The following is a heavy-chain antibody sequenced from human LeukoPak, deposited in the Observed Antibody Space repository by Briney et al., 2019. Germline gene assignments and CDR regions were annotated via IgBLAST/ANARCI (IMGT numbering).Heavy chain of an antibody. V-gene: IGHV1-2*02. CDR3: ARDRHSGYGPDY. CDR2: INPNSGGT. J-gene: IGHJ4*02. CDR1: GYTFTSYY. Sequence: GASVKVSCKASGYTFTSYYMHWVRQAPGQGLEWMGWINPNSGGTNYAQKFQGRVTMTRDTSISTAYMELSRLRSDDTAVYYCARDRHSGYGPDYWGQGTLVTVSS. D-gene: IGHD5-12*01.